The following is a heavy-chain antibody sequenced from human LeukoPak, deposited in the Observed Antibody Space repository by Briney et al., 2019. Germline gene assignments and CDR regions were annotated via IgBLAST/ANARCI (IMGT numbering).Heavy chain of an antibody. CDR1: GGSITSSSYY. CDR2: IFYSGST. CDR3: AKQQLVRCFDY. D-gene: IGHD6-13*01. J-gene: IGHJ4*02. Sequence: PSETLSLTCTVSGGSITSSSYYWGWIRQPPGKGLEWIGSIFYSGSTYYNPSLKSRVTISVGTSKTQFSLKLSSVTAADTAVYYCAKQQLVRCFDYWGQGTLVTVSS. V-gene: IGHV4-39*01.